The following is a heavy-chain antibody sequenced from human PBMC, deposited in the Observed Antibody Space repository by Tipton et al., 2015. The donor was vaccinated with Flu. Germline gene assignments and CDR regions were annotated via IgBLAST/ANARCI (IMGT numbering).Heavy chain of an antibody. D-gene: IGHD2-15*01. J-gene: IGHJ6*02. CDR2: INHSGST. CDR1: GGSFSGYY. Sequence: TLSLTCAVYGGSFSGYYWSWIRQPPGKGLEWIGEINHSGSTNYNPSLESRVTISVDTSKNQFSLKLSSVTAADTAVYYCAREVVAARRSGMDVWGQGTTVTVSS. CDR3: AREVVAARRSGMDV. V-gene: IGHV4-34*01.